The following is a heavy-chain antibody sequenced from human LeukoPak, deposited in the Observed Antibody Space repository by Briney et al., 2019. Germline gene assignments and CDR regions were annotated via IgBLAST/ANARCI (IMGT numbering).Heavy chain of an antibody. J-gene: IGHJ4*02. CDR1: GFTFSSYA. CDR3: ARDLPSLYYYDSSGYDY. Sequence: GGSLRLSCAASGFTFSSYAMHWVRQAPGKGLEWVAVISYDGSNKYYADSVKGRFTISRDNSKNTLYLQMNSLRAEDTAVYYCARDLPSLYYYDSSGYDYWGQGTLVTVSS. D-gene: IGHD3-22*01. CDR2: ISYDGSNK. V-gene: IGHV3-30-3*01.